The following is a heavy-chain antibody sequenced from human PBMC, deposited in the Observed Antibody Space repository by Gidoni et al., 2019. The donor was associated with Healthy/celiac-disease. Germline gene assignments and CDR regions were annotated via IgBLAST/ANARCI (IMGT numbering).Heavy chain of an antibody. CDR3: ARGRVLHYGLGYFDY. J-gene: IGHJ4*02. Sequence: QVQLQQWGAGLLKPSETLSLTCAVYGGSFSGYYWSWIRQPPGKGLEWIGEINHSGSTNYNPSLKSRVTISVDTSKNQFSLKLSSVTAADTAVYYCARGRVLHYGLGYFDYWGQGTLVTVSS. D-gene: IGHD3-16*01. V-gene: IGHV4-34*01. CDR1: GGSFSGYY. CDR2: INHSGST.